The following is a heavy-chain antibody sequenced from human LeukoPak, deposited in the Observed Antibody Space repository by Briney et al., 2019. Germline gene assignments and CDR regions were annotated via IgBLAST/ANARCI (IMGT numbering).Heavy chain of an antibody. J-gene: IGHJ3*02. V-gene: IGHV1-2*02. D-gene: IGHD1-26*01. Sequence: GASVKVSCKASGYTFTGYYMHWVRQAPGQGLEWMGWINPNSGGTNYAQKFQGRVTMTRDTSISTAYMELSRLRSDDTAVYYCAIAKGVGAISPNAFDIWGQGTMVTVSS. CDR3: AIAKGVGAISPNAFDI. CDR2: INPNSGGT. CDR1: GYTFTGYY.